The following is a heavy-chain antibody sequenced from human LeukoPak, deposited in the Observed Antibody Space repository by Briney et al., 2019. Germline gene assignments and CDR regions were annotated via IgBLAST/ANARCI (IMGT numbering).Heavy chain of an antibody. CDR1: GYTFTSYD. J-gene: IGHJ6*03. CDR2: MNPNSGNT. Sequence: GASVKVSCKASGYTFTSYDINWVRQATGQGLEWMGWMNPNSGNTGYAQKFQGRVTMTRNTSISTAYMELSSLRSEDTAVYYCARWGQQAPAMVRAKILYYHYYYMDVWGKGTTVTVSS. V-gene: IGHV1-8*01. D-gene: IGHD3-10*01. CDR3: ARWGQQAPAMVRAKILYYHYYYMDV.